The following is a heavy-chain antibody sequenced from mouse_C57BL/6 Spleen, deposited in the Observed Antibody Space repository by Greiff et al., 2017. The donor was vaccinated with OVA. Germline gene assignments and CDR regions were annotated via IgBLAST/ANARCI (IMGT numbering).Heavy chain of an antibody. Sequence: PPPGSRPCLVKPSPTRFPTRTVPGIFLPTRNYRWGWVRPVPGNKLEWIGYIYYSGTITYNPSLTSRTTITRDTPKNQFFLEMNSLTAEDTATYYCAREKALYYGDQNWYFDVWGTGTTVTVSS. J-gene: IGHJ1*03. CDR1: GIFLPTRNYR. D-gene: IGHD1-1*01. V-gene: IGHV3-5*01. CDR3: AREKALYYGDQNWYFDV. CDR2: IYYSGTI.